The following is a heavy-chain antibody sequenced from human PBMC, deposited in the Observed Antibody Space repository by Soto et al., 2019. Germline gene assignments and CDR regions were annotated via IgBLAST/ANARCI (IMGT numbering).Heavy chain of an antibody. Sequence: QVQLVQSGAEVKKPGSSVKVYCKDSGGTFSSYAISWVRQAPGQGLEWMGGIIPIFGTANYAQKFQGRVTIAADESTSPAYMELSSLRSEDTAVYYCARSGYSSLYNWFDPWGQGTLVTVSS. J-gene: IGHJ5*02. CDR2: IIPIFGTA. CDR1: GGTFSSYA. CDR3: ARSGYSSLYNWFDP. V-gene: IGHV1-69*12. D-gene: IGHD5-18*01.